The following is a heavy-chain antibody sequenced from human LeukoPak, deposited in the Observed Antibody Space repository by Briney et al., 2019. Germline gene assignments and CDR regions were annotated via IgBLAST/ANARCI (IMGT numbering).Heavy chain of an antibody. CDR1: EFTFSSYN. CDR3: ARDFGVVNTFDY. D-gene: IGHD3-3*01. Sequence: GGSLRLSCAASEFTFSSYNMNWVRQAPGKGLEWVSSISSTSKYIYYADSVKGRFTISRDNAKNTLSLQMNSLRTEDTALYYCARDFGVVNTFDYWGQGTLVTVSS. V-gene: IGHV3-21*01. CDR2: ISSTSKYI. J-gene: IGHJ4*02.